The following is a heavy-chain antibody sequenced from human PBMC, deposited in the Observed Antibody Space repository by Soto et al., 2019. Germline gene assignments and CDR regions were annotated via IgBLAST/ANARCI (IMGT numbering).Heavy chain of an antibody. CDR1: GFSFSTYG. CDR2: IWYDGSNK. V-gene: IGHV3-33*08. Sequence: PGGSLRLSCAASGFSFSTYGMHWVRQAPGKGLEWVAVIWYDGSNKYYADSVKGRFTISRDNSKNTLYLQMNSLRAEDTAVYYCARDASGLDYWGQGTLVTVSS. J-gene: IGHJ4*02. CDR3: ARDASGLDY.